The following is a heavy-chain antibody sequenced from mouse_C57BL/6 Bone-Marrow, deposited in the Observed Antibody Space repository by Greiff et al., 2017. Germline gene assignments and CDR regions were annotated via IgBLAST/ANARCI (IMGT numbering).Heavy chain of an antibody. CDR1: GFSLTSYG. CDR2: IWGGGST. J-gene: IGHJ4*01. Sequence: QVQLKQSGPGLVQPSQSLSITCTVSGFSLTSYGVHWVRQSPGRGLGWLGGIWGGGSTDYNAAFISKLSISKDNSKSQVFFKMNSLQADDTAIYYCARKLFYAMDYWGQGTSVTVSS. V-gene: IGHV2-2*01. CDR3: ARKLFYAMDY.